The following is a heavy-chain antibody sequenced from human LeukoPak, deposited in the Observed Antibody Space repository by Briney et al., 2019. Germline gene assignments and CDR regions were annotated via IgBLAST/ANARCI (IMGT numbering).Heavy chain of an antibody. J-gene: IGHJ6*03. D-gene: IGHD1-26*01. Sequence: GGSLRLSCAASGLIFRNYGMHWVRQAPGKGLEWVALIWYDGSNKYYADSVKGRYTISRDNSKNTLYLQMNSLRAEDTAVYYCEKARGAATYYYYYMDVWGKGTTVTVYS. CDR2: IWYDGSNK. V-gene: IGHV3-33*06. CDR3: EKARGAATYYYYYMDV. CDR1: GLIFRNYG.